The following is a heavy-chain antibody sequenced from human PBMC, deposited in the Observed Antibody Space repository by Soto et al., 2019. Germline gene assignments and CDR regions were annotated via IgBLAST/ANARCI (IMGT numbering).Heavy chain of an antibody. J-gene: IGHJ6*02. CDR1: GDSVSSNSAA. D-gene: IGHD1-7*01. Sequence: SQTLSLTCAISGDSVSSNSAAWNWIRQSPSRGLEWLGRTYYRSKWYNDYAVSVKSRITINPDTSKTQFSLQLNSVTPEDTAVYYCARDRITGTTIPYYDGMDVWGQGTTVTGSS. CDR2: TYYRSKWYN. V-gene: IGHV6-1*01. CDR3: ARDRITGTTIPYYDGMDV.